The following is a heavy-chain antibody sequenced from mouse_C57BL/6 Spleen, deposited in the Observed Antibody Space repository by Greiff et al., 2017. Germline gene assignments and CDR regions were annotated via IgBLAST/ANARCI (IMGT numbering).Heavy chain of an antibody. CDR3: AREGSMVTSFEY. CDR1: GYTFTSYW. CDR2: IDPSDSEP. D-gene: IGHD2-10*02. Sequence: QVQLQQPGAELVRPGSSVKLSCKASGYTFTSYWLHWVKQRPIQGLEWIGNIDPSDSEPHYNQKFKDKATLTVDKSSSTAYMQLSSLTAEDSAVYYCAREGSMVTSFEYWGQGTTLTVSS. V-gene: IGHV1-52*01. J-gene: IGHJ2*01.